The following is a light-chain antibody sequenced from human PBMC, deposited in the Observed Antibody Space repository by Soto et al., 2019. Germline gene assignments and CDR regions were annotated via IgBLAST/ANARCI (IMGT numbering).Light chain of an antibody. J-gene: IGKJ4*02. CDR2: GAT. V-gene: IGKV3-15*01. CDR1: QSISTN. CDR3: QQDYDWSLSK. Sequence: IIMTQSPATLSVSPGESVTFSCRASQSISTNLAWYQQKPGQAPRLLIYGATTRYTHITDRFSGTGSDTECTLSVSSLQAEDAGISYGQQDYDWSLSKFGGGTRV.